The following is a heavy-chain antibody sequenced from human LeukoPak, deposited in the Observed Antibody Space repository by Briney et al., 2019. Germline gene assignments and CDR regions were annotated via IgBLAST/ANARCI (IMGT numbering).Heavy chain of an antibody. Sequence: SQTLSLTCAVSGGSISSGGYSWSWIRQPPGKGLEWIGYIYHSGSTYYNPSLKSRVTIPVDRSKNQFSLKLSSVTAADTAVYYCARAEDLGAFDIWGQGTMVTVSS. CDR2: IYHSGST. J-gene: IGHJ3*02. D-gene: IGHD2-15*01. CDR1: GGSISSGGYS. CDR3: ARAEDLGAFDI. V-gene: IGHV4-30-2*01.